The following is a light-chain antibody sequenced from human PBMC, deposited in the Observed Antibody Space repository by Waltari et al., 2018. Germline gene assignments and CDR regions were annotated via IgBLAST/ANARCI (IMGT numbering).Light chain of an antibody. CDR2: GAS. CDR3: QQYGSSVMYT. Sequence: RASQSMTKKYLAWYQQKPGQAPRLLIYGASSRAAGVPDRFSGSGSGTDFTLTISRLEPEDFAVYYCQQYGSSVMYTFGQGTKLEIK. CDR1: QSMTKKY. J-gene: IGKJ2*01. V-gene: IGKV3-20*01.